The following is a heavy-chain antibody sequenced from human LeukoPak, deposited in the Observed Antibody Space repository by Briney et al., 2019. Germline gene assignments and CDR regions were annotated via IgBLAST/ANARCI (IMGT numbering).Heavy chain of an antibody. CDR2: INHSGST. CDR3: AREAAAGHGVFGWFDP. V-gene: IGHV4-34*01. D-gene: IGHD6-13*01. J-gene: IGHJ5*02. CDR1: GGSFSGYY. Sequence: KPSETLSLTCAVYGGSFSGYYWSWIRQPPGKGLEWIGEINHSGSTNYNPSLKSRVTISVDTSKNQFSLKLSSVTAADTAVYYCAREAAAGHGVFGWFDPWGQGTLVTVSS.